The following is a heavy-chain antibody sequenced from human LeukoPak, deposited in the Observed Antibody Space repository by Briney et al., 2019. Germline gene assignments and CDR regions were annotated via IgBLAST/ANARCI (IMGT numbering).Heavy chain of an antibody. D-gene: IGHD1-26*01. J-gene: IGHJ4*02. V-gene: IGHV4-34*01. Sequence: NPSETLSLTCVVYGGSFSGYYWSWIRQPPGKGLEWIGEIDQSGTTNYNPSLKSRVSISVDTSKNQFSLKLSSVTAADTAMYYCARLSGAPVRHPIYHFDYWGQGTLVTVSS. CDR3: ARLSGAPVRHPIYHFDY. CDR2: IDQSGTT. CDR1: GGSFSGYY.